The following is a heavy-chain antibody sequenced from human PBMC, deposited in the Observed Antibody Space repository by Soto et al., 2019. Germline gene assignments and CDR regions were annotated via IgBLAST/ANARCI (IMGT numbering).Heavy chain of an antibody. Sequence: GGSLRLSCAASGFIFSRYWMTWVRQAPGKGLEWVANIKQDGSEKYYVDSVKGRFTISRDNAKNSLYLQMNSLRVEDTAVYYCARDRDDNSGLDYCGQGILVTVSS. CDR3: ARDRDDNSGLDY. CDR2: IKQDGSEK. D-gene: IGHD3-22*01. V-gene: IGHV3-7*01. J-gene: IGHJ4*02. CDR1: GFIFSRYW.